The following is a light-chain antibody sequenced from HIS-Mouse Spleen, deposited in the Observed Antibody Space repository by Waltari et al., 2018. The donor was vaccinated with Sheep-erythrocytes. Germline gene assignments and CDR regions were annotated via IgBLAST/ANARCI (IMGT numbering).Light chain of an antibody. CDR3: CSYAGSSTPWV. V-gene: IGLV2-23*01. Sequence: QSALTQPASLSGAPGQPLTISCTGTSSDVGSYNLCRRYQQHPGKAPKLMIYEGSKRPSGVSNRFSGSKSGNTASLTISGLQAEDEADYYCCSYAGSSTPWVFGGGTKLTVL. CDR2: EGS. J-gene: IGLJ3*02. CDR1: SSDVGSYNL.